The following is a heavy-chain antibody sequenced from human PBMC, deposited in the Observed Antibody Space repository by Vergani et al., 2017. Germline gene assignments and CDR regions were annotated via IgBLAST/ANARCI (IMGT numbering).Heavy chain of an antibody. Sequence: EVQLLESGGGLVQPGGSLRLSCAASGFTFSSYAMSWVRQAPGKGLEWVSAISGSGGSTYYADSVKGRFTISRDNSKNTLYLQMNSLRAEDTAVYYCAKDPYYYGWGRNYCDYWGQGTLVTVSS. CDR2: ISGSGGST. D-gene: IGHD3-10*01. CDR1: GFTFSSYA. J-gene: IGHJ4*02. CDR3: AKDPYYYGWGRNYCDY. V-gene: IGHV3-23*01.